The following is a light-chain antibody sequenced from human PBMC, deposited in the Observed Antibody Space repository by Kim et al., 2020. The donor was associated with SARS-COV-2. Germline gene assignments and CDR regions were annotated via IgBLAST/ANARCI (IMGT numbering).Light chain of an antibody. CDR1: SSDVGGSKY. CDR2: DVS. Sequence: GQSITISCPGTSSDVGGSKYVSWYQQHPGKAPKLMIYDVSKRPPGVSNRFSGSKSGNTAFLTISGLQAEDEADYYCSSSTSTSTYVFGTGTKVTVL. J-gene: IGLJ1*01. V-gene: IGLV2-14*03. CDR3: SSSTSTSTYV.